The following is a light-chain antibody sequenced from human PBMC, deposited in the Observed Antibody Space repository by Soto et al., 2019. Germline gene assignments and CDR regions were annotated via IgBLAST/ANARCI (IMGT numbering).Light chain of an antibody. V-gene: IGKV1-5*01. J-gene: IGKJ1*01. CDR3: QQYRSYS. CDR2: GAS. CDR1: QSISTW. Sequence: DIQMTQSSSTLTASVGDRVTITCRASQSISTWLAWYQQKPGKAPSLLIYGASSLKSGVPSRFSGSGSGTEFTLTISSLQPDDFATYYCQQYRSYSFGQGTKVEI.